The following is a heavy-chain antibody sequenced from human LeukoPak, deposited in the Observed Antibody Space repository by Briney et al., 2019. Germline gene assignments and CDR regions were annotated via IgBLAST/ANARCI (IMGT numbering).Heavy chain of an antibody. V-gene: IGHV4-61*02. CDR3: ERSAKTPYYYYYMDV. CDR2: IYTSGST. CDR1: GVSLSSGIYY. Sequence: PSHTLSLTCTVSGVSLSSGIYYWSWIRQPAGKGLDWIGRIYTSGSTNYNPSLKSRVTISLDTSKNQFSLKLRSVTAADTAVYYCERSAKTPYYYYYMDVWGKGTTVTVSS. J-gene: IGHJ6*03.